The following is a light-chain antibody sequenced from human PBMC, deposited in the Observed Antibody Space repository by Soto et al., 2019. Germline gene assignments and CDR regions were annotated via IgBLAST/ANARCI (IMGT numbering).Light chain of an antibody. Sequence: EIVLTQSPGTLSLSPGERATLSCRASQSVSGSYLAWYQQKPGQAPRLLIYGASSRATGIPDRFSGSGSGTDFTLTISSLEPEDFAVYYCQQRSNWPRLTFGGGTKVDIK. CDR3: QQRSNWPRLT. CDR1: QSVSGSY. V-gene: IGKV3D-20*02. CDR2: GAS. J-gene: IGKJ4*01.